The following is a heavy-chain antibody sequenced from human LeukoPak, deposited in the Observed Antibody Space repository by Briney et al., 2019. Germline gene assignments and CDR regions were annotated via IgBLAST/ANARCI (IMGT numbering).Heavy chain of an antibody. CDR1: GGSISSSSYY. D-gene: IGHD3-22*01. CDR3: ARDRRIYYDSSGYYSGFDY. Sequence: PSETLSLTCTVSGGSISSSSYYWGWIRQPPGKGLEWIGRIYTSGSTNYNPSLKSRVTMSVDTSKNQFSLKLSSVTAADTAVYYCARDRRIYYDSSGYYSGFDYWGQGTLVTVSS. V-gene: IGHV4-39*07. J-gene: IGHJ4*02. CDR2: IYTSGST.